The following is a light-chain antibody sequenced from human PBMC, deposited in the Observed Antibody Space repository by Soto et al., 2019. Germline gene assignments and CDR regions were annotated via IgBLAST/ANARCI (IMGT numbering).Light chain of an antibody. V-gene: IGKV3-11*01. CDR1: ESVGNY. CDR3: QHRTNWLWT. Sequence: EIVLTQSPATLSLSPGEIAILSCRASESVGNYLAWYRQKPGQAPRLLIYDSSERPTGIPPRFSGSGSGTDFTLTIRSLEPEDFAVDYCQHRTNWLWTFGQGTKVEIK. CDR2: DSS. J-gene: IGKJ1*01.